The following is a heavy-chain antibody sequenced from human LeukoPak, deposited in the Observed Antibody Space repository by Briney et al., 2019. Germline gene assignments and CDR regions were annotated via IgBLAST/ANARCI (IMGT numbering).Heavy chain of an antibody. CDR3: ASIVGIAARLAYYYYGMDV. CDR1: GFTFSSYA. CDR2: ISYDGSNK. V-gene: IGHV3-30-3*01. Sequence: GRSLRLSCAASGFTFSSYAMHWVRQAPGKGLEWVAVISYDGSNKYYADSVKGRFTISRDNSKNTLYPQMNSLRAEDTAVYYCASIVGIAARLAYYYYGMDVWGQGTTVTVSS. D-gene: IGHD6-6*01. J-gene: IGHJ6*02.